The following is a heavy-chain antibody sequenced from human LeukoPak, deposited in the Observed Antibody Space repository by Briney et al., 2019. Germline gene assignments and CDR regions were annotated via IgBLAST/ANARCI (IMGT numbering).Heavy chain of an antibody. J-gene: IGHJ4*02. CDR3: ARTGGYFDWSHYFDY. Sequence: SETLSLTCTVSGGSISSGGYYWSWIRQPPGKGLEWIGYIYHSGSTYYNPSLKSRVTISVDRSKNQFSLKLSSVTAADTAVYYCARTGGYFDWSHYFDYWGQGTLVTVSS. D-gene: IGHD3-9*01. CDR1: GGSISSGGYY. CDR2: IYHSGST. V-gene: IGHV4-30-2*01.